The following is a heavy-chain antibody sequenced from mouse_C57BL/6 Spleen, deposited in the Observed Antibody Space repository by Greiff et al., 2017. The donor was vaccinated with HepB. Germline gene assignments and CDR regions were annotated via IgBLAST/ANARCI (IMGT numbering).Heavy chain of an antibody. V-gene: IGHV1-82*01. CDR1: GYAFSSSW. CDR3: ARLGDPGYFDV. D-gene: IGHD3-3*01. Sequence: QVQLQQSGPELVKPGASVKISCKASGYAFSSSWMNWVKQRPGKGLEWIGRIYPGDGDTNYNGKFKGKATLTADKSSSTAYMGLSGLTSEDSAVYFCARLGDPGYFDVWGTGTTVTVSS. J-gene: IGHJ1*03. CDR2: IYPGDGDT.